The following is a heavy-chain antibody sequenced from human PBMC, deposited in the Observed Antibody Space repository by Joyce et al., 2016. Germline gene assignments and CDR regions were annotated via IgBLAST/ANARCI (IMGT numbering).Heavy chain of an antibody. Sequence: QLQLQESGPGLVKPSETLSLTCTVSGGYISSSSYYWVWIRQPPGKGLEWIGGISYSGSTYYNPSLKSRVTIFVDTSRNQLARKLSAVTAAETALYYCATAAGSTWYEGYYFDYWGQGTLLTVSS. CDR1: GGYISSSSYY. J-gene: IGHJ4*02. CDR2: ISYSGST. D-gene: IGHD6-13*01. CDR3: ATAAGSTWYEGYYFDY. V-gene: IGHV4-39*01.